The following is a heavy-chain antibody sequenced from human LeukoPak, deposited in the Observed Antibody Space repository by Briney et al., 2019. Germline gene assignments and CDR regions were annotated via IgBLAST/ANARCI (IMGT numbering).Heavy chain of an antibody. D-gene: IGHD6-19*01. V-gene: IGHV4-61*02. CDR2: IYTSGST. CDR1: GGSISSGSYY. CDR3: ARDPSGWYDY. J-gene: IGHJ4*02. Sequence: SETPSLTCTVSGGSISSGSYYWSWIRQPAGKGLEWIGRIYTSGSTNYNPSLKSRVTISVDTSKNQFSLKLSSVTAADTAVYYCARDPSGWYDYWGQGTLVTVSS.